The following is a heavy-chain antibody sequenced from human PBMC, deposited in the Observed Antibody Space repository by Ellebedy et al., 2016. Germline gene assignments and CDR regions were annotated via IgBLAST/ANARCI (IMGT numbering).Heavy chain of an antibody. V-gene: IGHV4-34*01. CDR1: GGSISSYY. CDR3: ARGGYKYAYSSGWYAAFDI. CDR2: INHSGST. J-gene: IGHJ3*02. Sequence: SETLSLTCTVSGGSISSYYWSWIRQPPGKGLEWIGEINHSGSTNYNPSLKSRVTISVDTSKNQFSLKLSSVTAADTAVYYCARGGYKYAYSSGWYAAFDIWGQGTMVTVSS. D-gene: IGHD6-19*01.